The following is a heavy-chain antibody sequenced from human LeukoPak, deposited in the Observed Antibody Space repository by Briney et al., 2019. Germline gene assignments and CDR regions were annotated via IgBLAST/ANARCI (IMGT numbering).Heavy chain of an antibody. V-gene: IGHV3-20*04. D-gene: IGHD6-13*01. CDR1: GFTFDDYG. J-gene: IGHJ6*04. CDR2: INRNGGST. Sequence: GGSLRLSCAASGFTFDDYGMSWVRQAPGKGLEWVSGINRNGGSTGYADSVKGRFTISRDNAKNSLYLQMNSLRAEDTALYYCARVYSSSWYLYMDVWGKGTTVTVSS. CDR3: ARVYSSSWYLYMDV.